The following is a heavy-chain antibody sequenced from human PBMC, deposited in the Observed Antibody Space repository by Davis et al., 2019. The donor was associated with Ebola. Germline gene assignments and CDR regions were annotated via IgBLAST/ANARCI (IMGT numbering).Heavy chain of an antibody. Sequence: GGSLRLSCAASGFTFSSYSMNWVRQAPGKGLEWVSYISSSSSTIYYADSVKGRFTISRDNSKNTLYLQMNSLRAEDTAVYYCARDRMTTVTLWGQGTTVTVSS. D-gene: IGHD4-17*01. CDR2: ISSSSSTI. CDR3: ARDRMTTVTL. V-gene: IGHV3-48*01. J-gene: IGHJ6*02. CDR1: GFTFSSYS.